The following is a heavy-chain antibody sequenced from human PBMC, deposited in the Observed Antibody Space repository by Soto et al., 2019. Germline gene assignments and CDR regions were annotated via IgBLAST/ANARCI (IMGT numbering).Heavy chain of an antibody. D-gene: IGHD3-9*01. J-gene: IGHJ3*02. V-gene: IGHV5-51*01. Sequence: AESLKISCKGSGYSFTSYWLGWLRQLPGKDLEWMGIIYPGHSDTRYSTSLTGQVTISADKSISNAYMQWSSLKASDPAMYNCARIKGVLTGYDAFDIWGQRTVVTVSS. CDR3: ARIKGVLTGYDAFDI. CDR1: GYSFTSYW. CDR2: IYPGHSDT.